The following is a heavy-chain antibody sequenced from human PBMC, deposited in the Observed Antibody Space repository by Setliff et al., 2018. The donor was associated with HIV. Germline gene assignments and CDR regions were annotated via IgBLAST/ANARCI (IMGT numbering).Heavy chain of an antibody. CDR1: GFSLATTGMR. J-gene: IGHJ4*02. CDR2: IDWDDDK. Sequence: SGPTLVNPTQTLTLTCTFSGFSLATTGMRMSWIRQSPGQAPEWLARIDWDDDKFYSASLRSRLTISKDTSKNQVVLTMTNMDSVDTGTYFRARSASKLDYWGPGTLVTVSS. CDR3: ARSASKLDY. D-gene: IGHD3-10*01. V-gene: IGHV2-70*04.